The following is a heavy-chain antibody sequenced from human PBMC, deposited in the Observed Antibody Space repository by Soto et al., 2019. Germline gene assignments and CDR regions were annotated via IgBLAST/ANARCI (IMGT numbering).Heavy chain of an antibody. CDR1: GFTFSSYG. J-gene: IGHJ6*04. Sequence: GGSLRLSCAASGFTFSSYGMHWVRQAPGKGLEWVAVIWYDGSNKYYADSVKGRFTISRDNSKNTLYLQMNSLRAEDTAVYYWAREKEGMDVWGKGTRVTVPS. V-gene: IGHV3-33*01. CDR2: IWYDGSNK. CDR3: AREKEGMDV.